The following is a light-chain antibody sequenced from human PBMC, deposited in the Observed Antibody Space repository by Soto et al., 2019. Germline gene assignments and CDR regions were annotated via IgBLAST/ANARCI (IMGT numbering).Light chain of an antibody. CDR2: GAS. CDR1: QSISTW. V-gene: IGKV1-5*01. Sequence: DIQMTQSPSTLSASVGDRVTITCRASQSISTWLAWYQQKPGKAPNVLIYGASSLESGVPSRFSGSGSGTEFTLTISSLQPDDFATYYCQQYKNYLTFGPGTKVDIK. CDR3: QQYKNYLT. J-gene: IGKJ3*01.